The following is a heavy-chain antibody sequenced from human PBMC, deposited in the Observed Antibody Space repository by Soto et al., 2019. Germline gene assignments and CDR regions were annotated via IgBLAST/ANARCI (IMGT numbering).Heavy chain of an antibody. J-gene: IGHJ4*02. D-gene: IGHD3-10*01. CDR1: GFTFNSYS. Sequence: EVQLVESGGGLVQPGGSLRLSCAASGFTFNSYSMNGVRQAPGKWLEWVSYISSSSSTIYYADSVKGRFTISRDNAKNSLYLQMNSLRDADPAVYYCARAGYYGSGILLWGQGTLVTVAS. CDR3: ARAGYYGSGILL. V-gene: IGHV3-48*02. CDR2: ISSSSSTI.